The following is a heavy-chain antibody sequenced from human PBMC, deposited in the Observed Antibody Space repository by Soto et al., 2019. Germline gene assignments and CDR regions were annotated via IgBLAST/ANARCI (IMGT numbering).Heavy chain of an antibody. CDR3: AKDGRGSGSHYNSFGY. D-gene: IGHD3-10*01. Sequence: EVQLVESGGGLIQPGGSLKLSCAASGFTVGNNYMSWVRQAPGKGLEWVSLIYSTGTTKYADSVKGRFNVSRDNAKNTLYLQMTSLRAEDTAVYYCAKDGRGSGSHYNSFGYWGQGTLVTVSS. V-gene: IGHV3-53*01. CDR1: GFTVGNNY. CDR2: IYSTGTT. J-gene: IGHJ4*02.